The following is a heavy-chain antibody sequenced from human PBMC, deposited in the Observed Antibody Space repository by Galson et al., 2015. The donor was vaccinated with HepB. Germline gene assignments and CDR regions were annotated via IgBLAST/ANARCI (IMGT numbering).Heavy chain of an antibody. J-gene: IGHJ3*02. D-gene: IGHD3-22*01. CDR2: ISSSSSYI. V-gene: IGHV3-21*01. Sequence: SLRLSCAASGFTFSRYSMNWARQAPGKGLEWVSSISSSSSYIYYADSVKGRFTISRDNAKNSLYLQMNSLRAEDTAVYYCASWDYYDGGDAFDIWGQGTMVTVSS. CDR3: ASWDYYDGGDAFDI. CDR1: GFTFSRYS.